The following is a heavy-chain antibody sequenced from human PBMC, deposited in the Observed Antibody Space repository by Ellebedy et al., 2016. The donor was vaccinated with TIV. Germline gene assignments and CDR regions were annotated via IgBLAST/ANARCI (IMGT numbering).Heavy chain of an antibody. Sequence: GGSLRLSCAASRFSFRSYWMTWVRQPPGKGLEWVANINQDGSDTYYVDSVGGRFTIARDNAKNSLYLQMNSLRAEDTAVYYCARDGSYGDYLSPTHAFEIWGQGTMVTVSS. CDR3: ARDGSYGDYLSPTHAFEI. CDR1: RFSFRSYW. CDR2: INQDGSDT. J-gene: IGHJ3*02. V-gene: IGHV3-7*01. D-gene: IGHD4-17*01.